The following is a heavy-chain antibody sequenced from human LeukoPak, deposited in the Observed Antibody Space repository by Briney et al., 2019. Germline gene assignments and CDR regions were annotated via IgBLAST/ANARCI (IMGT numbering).Heavy chain of an antibody. D-gene: IGHD3-22*01. CDR1: GGSISSRSYY. V-gene: IGHV4-39*01. Sequence: SETLSLTCTVSGGSISSRSYYWGWIRQPPGKGLEWIGSIYYSGSTYYNPSLKSRVTISVDTSKNQISLKLSSVTAADTGVYYCARGYYDSSGYYLNFDYWGQGTLVTVSS. CDR3: ARGYYDSSGYYLNFDY. CDR2: IYYSGST. J-gene: IGHJ4*02.